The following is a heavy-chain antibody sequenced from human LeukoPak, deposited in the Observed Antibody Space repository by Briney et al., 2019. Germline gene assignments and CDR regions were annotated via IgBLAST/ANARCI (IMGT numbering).Heavy chain of an antibody. CDR3: ARVPRDNNWFDP. V-gene: IGHV1-8*01. CDR2: MNPNSGNT. Sequence: ASVKVSCKASGYAFTSYDINWVRQATGQGLEWMGWMNPNSGNTGYAQKFQGRVTMTRNTSISTAYMELSSLRSEDTAVYYCARVPRDNNWFDPWGQGTQVTVSS. D-gene: IGHD2-21*02. J-gene: IGHJ5*02. CDR1: GYAFTSYD.